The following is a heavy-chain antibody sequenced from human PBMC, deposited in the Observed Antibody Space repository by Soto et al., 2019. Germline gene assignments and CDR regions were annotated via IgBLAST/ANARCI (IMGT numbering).Heavy chain of an antibody. Sequence: VQLVESGGGLVKPGGSLRLSCAASGFAFSSYNMHWVRQAPGKGLEWVSSISPTGTFMHSADSLKDRFSIFRDNAENSLYLQMHSTRAEDTAVYYCARGGFYGYLPGWTGNACDLWCQVTMGTVSS. CDR3: ARGGFYGYLPGWTGNACDL. CDR2: ISPTGTFM. J-gene: IGHJ3*01. D-gene: IGHD5-12*01. CDR1: GFAFSSYN. V-gene: IGHV3-21*01.